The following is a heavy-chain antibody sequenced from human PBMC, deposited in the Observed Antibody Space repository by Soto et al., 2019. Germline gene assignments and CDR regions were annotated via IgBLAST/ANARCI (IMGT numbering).Heavy chain of an antibody. CDR1: GGSVSSGSYY. CDR3: ATSIPRPWFVP. V-gene: IGHV4-61*01. D-gene: IGHD2-21*01. J-gene: IGHJ5*02. CDR2: IYYSGST. Sequence: PEALSLTCTVSGGSVSSGSYYWSWIRQPPGKGLEWIGYIYYSGSTNYNPSLKSRVTTSVDTSKNQFSLKLSSVTAADTAVYYSATSIPRPWFVPRGQGPPISVSS.